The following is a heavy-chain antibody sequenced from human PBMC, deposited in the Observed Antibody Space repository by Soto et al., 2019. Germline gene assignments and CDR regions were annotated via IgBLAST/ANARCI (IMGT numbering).Heavy chain of an antibody. Sequence: GGSLRLSCAASGFTFSSYWMSWVRQAPGKGLEWVANIKQDGSEKYYVDSVKGRFTISRDNAKNSLYLQMNSLRAEDTAVYYCARDPTVEYDHRFDYWGQGTLVTVSS. J-gene: IGHJ4*02. CDR2: IKQDGSEK. D-gene: IGHD3-3*01. CDR3: ARDPTVEYDHRFDY. CDR1: GFTFSSYW. V-gene: IGHV3-7*01.